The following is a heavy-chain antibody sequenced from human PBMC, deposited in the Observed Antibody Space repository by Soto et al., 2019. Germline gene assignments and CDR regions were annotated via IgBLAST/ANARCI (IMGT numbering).Heavy chain of an antibody. CDR2: IYPGDSDT. CDR1: GYSFTSYW. Sequence: PXESLTISCKGSGYSFTSYWIGLVGQMRGKGLEWMGIIYPGDSDTRYSPSFQGQVTISADKSISTAYLQWSSLKASDTAMYYCASPIAVAGTDGMDVWGQGTTVTVSS. V-gene: IGHV5-51*01. CDR3: ASPIAVAGTDGMDV. J-gene: IGHJ6*02. D-gene: IGHD6-19*01.